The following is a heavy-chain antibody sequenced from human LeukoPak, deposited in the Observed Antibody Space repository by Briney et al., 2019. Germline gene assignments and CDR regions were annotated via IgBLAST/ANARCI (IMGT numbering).Heavy chain of an antibody. D-gene: IGHD2-15*01. CDR3: ATGAASIGWLSHDH. V-gene: IGHV3-23*01. J-gene: IGHJ4*02. CDR2: ISASASIT. CDR1: GFTFSSYA. Sequence: GGSLRLSCAASGFTFSSYAVSWVRQTPGKGLEWVSDISASASITKYADSVKGRFIISRDNSKNTLFLQMNSLTAEDTAVYYCATGAASIGWLSHDHWGQGTLVTVSS.